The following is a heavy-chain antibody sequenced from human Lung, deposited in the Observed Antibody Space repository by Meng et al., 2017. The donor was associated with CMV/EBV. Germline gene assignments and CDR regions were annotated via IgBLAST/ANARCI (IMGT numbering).Heavy chain of an antibody. J-gene: IGHJ4*02. V-gene: IGHV4-31*02. Sequence: TVSGDSISSGDQYWGWIRQRQVKGREGSGNIFYRGSIYHNQSLDSGVTRSVDTSKNQFFLRLSTVTDEDTAKYYWARTALVTAKIDFWGQGTLVTVSS. D-gene: IGHD2-21*02. CDR3: ARTALVTAKIDF. CDR1: GDSISSGDQY. CDR2: IFYRGSI.